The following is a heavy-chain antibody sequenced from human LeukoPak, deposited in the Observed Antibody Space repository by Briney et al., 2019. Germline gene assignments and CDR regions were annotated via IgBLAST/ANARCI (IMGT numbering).Heavy chain of an antibody. J-gene: IGHJ6*03. Sequence: GGSLRLSCAVSGFTFTDTYMTWIRQAPGKVLESLSYISPSGTDISYADSVKGRFTISRDNAKNSLYLQMNSVRAEDTAVYYCAREEEFSRYTDYYYYMDVWGKGTTVTVSS. CDR3: AREEEFSRYTDYYYYMDV. V-gene: IGHV3-11*04. CDR2: ISPSGTDI. D-gene: IGHD1-1*01. CDR1: GFTFTDTY.